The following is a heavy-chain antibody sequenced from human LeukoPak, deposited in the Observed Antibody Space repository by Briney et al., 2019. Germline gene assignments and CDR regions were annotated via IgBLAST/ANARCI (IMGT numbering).Heavy chain of an antibody. V-gene: IGHV4-59*08. CDR1: GGSISSYY. J-gene: IGHJ5*02. CDR2: IYYSGST. D-gene: IGHD3-10*01. Sequence: SQTLSLTCTVSGGSISSYYWSWIRQPPGKGLEWIGYIYYSGSTNYNPSLKSRVTISVDTSKNQFSLKLSSVTAADTAVYYCARHGVYYYGSGSPHNWFDPWGQGTLVTVSS. CDR3: ARHGVYYYGSGSPHNWFDP.